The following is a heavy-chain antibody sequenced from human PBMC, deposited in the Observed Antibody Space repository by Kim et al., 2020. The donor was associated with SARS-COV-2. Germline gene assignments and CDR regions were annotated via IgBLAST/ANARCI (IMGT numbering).Heavy chain of an antibody. CDR2: IIPIFGTA. CDR3: AREERALWFGEEIDRTYYYYGMDV. Sequence: SVKVSCKASGGTFSSYAISWVRQAPGQGLEWMGGIIPIFGTANYAQKFQGRVTITADESTSTAYMELSSLRSEDTAVYYCAREERALWFGEEIDRTYYYYGMDVWGQGTTVTVSS. V-gene: IGHV1-69*13. J-gene: IGHJ6*02. CDR1: GGTFSSYA. D-gene: IGHD3-10*01.